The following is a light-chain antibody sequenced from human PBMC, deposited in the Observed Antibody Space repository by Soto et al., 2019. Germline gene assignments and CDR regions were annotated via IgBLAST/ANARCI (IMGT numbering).Light chain of an antibody. CDR1: QSISSY. V-gene: IGKV1-39*01. J-gene: IGKJ2*01. CDR3: QQSYSTPDT. Sequence: DIQMTQSPSSLSASVGDRVTITCRASQSISSYLNWYQQKPGKAPKLLIYAASSLQSGVPSRFSGSGSGTDFTLTISSLQPEDFATYYCQQSYSTPDTFGQGTKREIK. CDR2: AAS.